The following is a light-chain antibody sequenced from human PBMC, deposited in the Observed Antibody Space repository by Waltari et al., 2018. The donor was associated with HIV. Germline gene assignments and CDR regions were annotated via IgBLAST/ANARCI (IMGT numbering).Light chain of an antibody. CDR3: QQVNGYPLT. V-gene: IGKV1-9*01. CDR1: QNIYSY. Sequence: DIQLTQSPSFLSASIGDRVTITCRASQNIYSYLAWYQQQPGRSPQVLIYAKSTLQSGVPSRFSGSGSGTEFALTITNLQPDDFATYYCQQVNGYPLTFGGGTKVEIK. J-gene: IGKJ4*01. CDR2: AKS.